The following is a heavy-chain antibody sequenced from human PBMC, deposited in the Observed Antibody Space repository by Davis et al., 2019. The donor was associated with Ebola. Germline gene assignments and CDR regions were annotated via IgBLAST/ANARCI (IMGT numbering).Heavy chain of an antibody. V-gene: IGHV4-61*05. D-gene: IGHD6-6*01. CDR2: IYYSGST. J-gene: IGHJ5*02. CDR1: GRSISSSSHY. Sequence: SQTLSLTCTVSGRSISSSSHYWSWLRQPPGKGLEWIGYIYYSGSTNYNPSLKRRVTISVDTSKNQFSLKLSSVTTADTAVYYCARRGEQLAPDPWGQGTLVTVSS. CDR3: ARRGEQLAPDP.